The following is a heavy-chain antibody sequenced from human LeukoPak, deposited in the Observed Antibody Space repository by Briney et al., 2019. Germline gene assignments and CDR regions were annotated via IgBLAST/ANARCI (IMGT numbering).Heavy chain of an antibody. Sequence: GESLKISCKGSGCSFTSYWIGWVRQMPGKGLEWMGIIYPGDSDTRYSPSFQGQVTISADKSISTAYLQWSSLKASDTAMYYCARPYCSSTSCPLDDAFDIWGQGTMVTVSS. V-gene: IGHV5-51*01. J-gene: IGHJ3*02. CDR1: GCSFTSYW. CDR3: ARPYCSSTSCPLDDAFDI. CDR2: IYPGDSDT. D-gene: IGHD2-2*01.